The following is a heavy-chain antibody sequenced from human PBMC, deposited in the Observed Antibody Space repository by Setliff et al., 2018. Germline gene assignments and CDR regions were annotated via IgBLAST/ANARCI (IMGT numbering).Heavy chain of an antibody. J-gene: IGHJ4*02. V-gene: IGHV4-34*01. Sequence: SETLSLTCAASGGTFTYYYWTWIRQSPAKGLEWIGEITHTGTTGSTKYNPSLKSRVTMSIDTSKNQFSLMVTSVTAADTAVYYCARTCSGSGCYAGLESWGQGTPVTVSS. CDR3: ARTCSGSGCYAGLES. CDR2: ITHTGTTGST. CDR1: GGTFTYYY. D-gene: IGHD2-15*01.